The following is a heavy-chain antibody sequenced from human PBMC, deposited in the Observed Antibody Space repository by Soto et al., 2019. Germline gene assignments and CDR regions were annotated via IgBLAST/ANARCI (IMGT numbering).Heavy chain of an antibody. V-gene: IGHV1-69*06. CDR2: IIPIFGTA. Sequence: SVKVSCKASGGTFSSCAISWVRQAPGQGLEWMGGIIPIFGTANYAQKFQGRVTITADKSTSTAYMELSSLRSEDTAVYYCARDRGYSSSWERLDYWGQGTLVTVSS. J-gene: IGHJ4*02. CDR3: ARDRGYSSSWERLDY. CDR1: GGTFSSCA. D-gene: IGHD6-13*01.